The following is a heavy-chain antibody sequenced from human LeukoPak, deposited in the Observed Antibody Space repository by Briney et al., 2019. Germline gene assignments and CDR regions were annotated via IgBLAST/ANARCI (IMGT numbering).Heavy chain of an antibody. V-gene: IGHV3-74*01. CDR2: INSDGSST. CDR1: GFTFSSYW. D-gene: IGHD5-12*01. J-gene: IGHJ4*02. Sequence: GGSLRLSCAASGFTFSSYWMHWVRQAPGKGLVWVSRINSDGSSTSYADSVKGRFTISRDNAKNSLYLQMNSLRAEDTAVYYCARSPYSGYDFSLDYWGQGTLVTVSS. CDR3: ARSPYSGYDFSLDY.